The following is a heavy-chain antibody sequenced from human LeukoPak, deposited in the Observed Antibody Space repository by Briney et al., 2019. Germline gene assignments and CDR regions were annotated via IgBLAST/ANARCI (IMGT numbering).Heavy chain of an antibody. CDR1: GFTLSSDY. CDR3: ARNWFAP. V-gene: IGHV3-53*05. CDR2: IYSGGST. J-gene: IGHJ5*02. Sequence: PGGSLRLSCAASGFTLSSDYMSWVRQAPGKGLEWVSVIYSGGSTYYADSVKGRFTISRDKSKNTVYLQMNSLRFEDTAMYYCARNWFAPWGQGTLVTVSS.